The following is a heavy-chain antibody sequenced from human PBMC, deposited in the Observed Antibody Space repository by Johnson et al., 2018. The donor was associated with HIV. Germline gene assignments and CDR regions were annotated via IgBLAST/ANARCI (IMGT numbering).Heavy chain of an antibody. V-gene: IGHV3-NL1*01. CDR3: AKQNRGAVDI. CDR2: IYSGGST. Sequence: QVQLVESGGGVVQPGGSLRLSCAASGFTFSSSAMHWVHQAPGKGLEWVSVIYSGGSTYYADSVKGRFTISRDNSKNTLYLQMNSLRAEDTAVYYCAKQNRGAVDIWGQGTMVTVSS. CDR1: GFTFSSSA. J-gene: IGHJ3*02.